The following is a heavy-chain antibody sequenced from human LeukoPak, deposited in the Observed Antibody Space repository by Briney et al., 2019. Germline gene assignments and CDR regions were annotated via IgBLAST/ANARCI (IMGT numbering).Heavy chain of an antibody. CDR1: GYTFTSYD. J-gene: IGHJ6*03. V-gene: IGHV1-8*03. CDR3: TRDFRAIAAAGPYYYYMDV. CDR2: MNPNSGNT. D-gene: IGHD6-13*01. Sequence: ASVKVSCKASGYTFTSYDINWVRQATGQGLEWMGWMNPNSGNTGYAQKFQGRVTITRNTSISTAYMELSSLRSEDTAVYYCTRDFRAIAAAGPYYYYMDVWGKGTTVTISS.